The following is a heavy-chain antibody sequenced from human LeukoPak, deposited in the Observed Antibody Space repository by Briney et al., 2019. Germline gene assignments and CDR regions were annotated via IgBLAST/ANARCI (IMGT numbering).Heavy chain of an antibody. Sequence: GGSLRLSCAAAGFTFSNFAMSWVRPAPGKGLEWVSAISGSGGDTYYADSVKGRLPISRDNAKSALYLQVNSLRAEDTALYYCAKDTLLLLYWGEGTLVTVSS. CDR2: ISGSGGDT. D-gene: IGHD3-22*01. CDR1: GFTFSNFA. J-gene: IGHJ4*02. V-gene: IGHV3-23*01. CDR3: AKDTLLLLY.